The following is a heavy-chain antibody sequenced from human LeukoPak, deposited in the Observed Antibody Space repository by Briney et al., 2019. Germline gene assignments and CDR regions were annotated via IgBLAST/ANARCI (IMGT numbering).Heavy chain of an antibody. Sequence: GGSLRLSCSASGFSLRDYDMSWFRQAPGKGLEWISSISGRSSHVYYGDSVKGRFSISRDNAMNSVFLQMNSLGVDDTAVYYCGRAFPPPRRAPAGDLWGQGTLVTVSS. CDR2: ISGRSSHV. CDR3: GRAFPPPRRAPAGDL. J-gene: IGHJ4*02. D-gene: IGHD2-2*01. V-gene: IGHV3-21*01. CDR1: GFSLRDYD.